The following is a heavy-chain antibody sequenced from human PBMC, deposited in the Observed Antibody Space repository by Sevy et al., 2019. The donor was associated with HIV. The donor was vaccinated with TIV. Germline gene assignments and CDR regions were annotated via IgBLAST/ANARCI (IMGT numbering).Heavy chain of an antibody. J-gene: IGHJ5*02. CDR3: ARSIASVLPGPLGLFFRVYSNWFGP. V-gene: IGHV4-34*01. Sequence: SETLSLTCAVYGGSFSDYYWSWIRQPPGGGLEWIGEISHIGSTNYNPSLTSRVTMSLDTSTNQFSLKLKSMTAADTAVYYCARSIASVLPGPLGLFFRVYSNWFGPWGQGTLVTVSS. CDR1: GGSFSDYY. D-gene: IGHD6-13*01. CDR2: ISHIGST.